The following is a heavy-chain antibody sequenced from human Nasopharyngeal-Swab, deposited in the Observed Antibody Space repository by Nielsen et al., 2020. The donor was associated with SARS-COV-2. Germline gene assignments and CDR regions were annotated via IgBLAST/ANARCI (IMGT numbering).Heavy chain of an antibody. D-gene: IGHD1-14*01. Sequence: GESLKISCAASGFTFSSYAMSWVRRAPGKGLEWVSAISGSGGSTYYADSVKGRFTISRDNSKNTLYLQMNSLRAEDTAVYYCAKGRNPIYWGQGTLVTVSS. CDR1: GFTFSSYA. CDR2: ISGSGGST. V-gene: IGHV3-23*01. J-gene: IGHJ4*02. CDR3: AKGRNPIY.